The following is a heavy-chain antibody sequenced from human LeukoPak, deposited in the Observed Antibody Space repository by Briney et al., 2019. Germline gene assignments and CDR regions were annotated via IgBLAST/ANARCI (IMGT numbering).Heavy chain of an antibody. D-gene: IGHD6-13*01. CDR3: AREEPESSSWYGLLVY. CDR2: ISYDGSNK. Sequence: GGSLRLSCAASGFTFSSYAMHWVRQAPGKGLEWVAVISYDGSNKYYADSVKGRFTISRDNSKNTLYLQMNSLRAEDTAVYYCAREEPESSSWYGLLVYWGQGTLVTVSS. J-gene: IGHJ4*02. V-gene: IGHV3-30*01. CDR1: GFTFSSYA.